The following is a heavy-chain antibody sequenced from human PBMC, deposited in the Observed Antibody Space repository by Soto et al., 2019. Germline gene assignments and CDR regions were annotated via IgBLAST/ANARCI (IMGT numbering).Heavy chain of an antibody. V-gene: IGHV1-18*01. D-gene: IGHD6-13*01. CDR1: RFALACKC. Sequence: WKACRFALACKCRRWARHSPGKGLEWMGWISAYNGNTNYAQKLQDRVTMTTDTSTSTAYMELRSLRSDDTAVYYFARDAIAAAGSNWFDPWGQGTLVTVSS. J-gene: IGHJ5*02. CDR3: ARDAIAAAGSNWFDP. CDR2: ISAYNGNT.